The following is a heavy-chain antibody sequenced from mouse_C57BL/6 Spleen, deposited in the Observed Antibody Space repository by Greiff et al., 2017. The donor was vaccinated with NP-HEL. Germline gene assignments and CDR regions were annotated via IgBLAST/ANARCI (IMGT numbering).Heavy chain of an antibody. D-gene: IGHD1-1*01. CDR2: IDPEDGAT. CDR1: GFNIKDYY. CDR3: ARAYYYGRSEYFDY. V-gene: IGHV14-2*01. Sequence: VQLQQSGAELVKPGASVKLSCTASGFNIKDYYMPWVKQRTEQGLEWIGRIDPEDGATKYAPKFQGKATITADTSSNTAYLQLSSLTSEDTAVYYCARAYYYGRSEYFDYWGQGTTLTVSS. J-gene: IGHJ2*01.